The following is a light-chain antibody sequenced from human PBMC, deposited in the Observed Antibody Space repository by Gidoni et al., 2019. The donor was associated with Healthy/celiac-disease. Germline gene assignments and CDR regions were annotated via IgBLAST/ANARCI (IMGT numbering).Light chain of an antibody. CDR1: QSVSNSY. V-gene: IGKV3-20*01. CDR3: QQYGSSPT. J-gene: IGKJ2*01. Sequence: EIVLTLSPGPLSLSPGERATLPCRSSQSVSNSYLAWYQQKPGQAPRLLIYGASSRATGIPDRFSGSGSGTDFTLTISRLEPEDFAVYYCQQYGSSPTFGQGTKLEIK. CDR2: GAS.